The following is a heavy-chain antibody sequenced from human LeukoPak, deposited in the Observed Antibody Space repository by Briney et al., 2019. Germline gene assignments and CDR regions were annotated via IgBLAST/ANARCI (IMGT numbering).Heavy chain of an antibody. D-gene: IGHD3-22*01. J-gene: IGHJ3*02. CDR3: AKDWVWYYYDSSGYGGDAFDI. Sequence: HPGGSLRLSCAASGFTFSSYWMSWVRQAPGKGLEWVSAISGSGGSTYYADSVKGRFTISRDNSKNTLYLQMNSLRAEDTAVYYCAKDWVWYYYDSSGYGGDAFDIWGQGTMVTVSS. CDR2: ISGSGGST. V-gene: IGHV3-23*01. CDR1: GFTFSSYW.